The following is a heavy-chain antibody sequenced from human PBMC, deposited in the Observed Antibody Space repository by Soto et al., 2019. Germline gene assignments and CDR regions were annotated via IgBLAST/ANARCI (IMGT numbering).Heavy chain of an antibody. CDR1: GGSISSSNW. CDR3: ARAEAHYYYYGMDV. V-gene: IGHV4-4*02. Sequence: KPSETLSLTCAVSGGSISSSNWWSWVRQPPGKGLEWIGEIYHSGSTNYNPSLKSRVTISVDKSKNQFSLKLSSVTAADTAVYYCARAEAHYYYYGMDVWGQGTTVTVSS. CDR2: IYHSGST. J-gene: IGHJ6*02.